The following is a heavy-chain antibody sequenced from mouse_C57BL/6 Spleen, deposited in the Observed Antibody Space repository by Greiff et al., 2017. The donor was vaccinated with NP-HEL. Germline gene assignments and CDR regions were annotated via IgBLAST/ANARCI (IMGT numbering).Heavy chain of an antibody. J-gene: IGHJ4*01. CDR3: ARRGGNYYSYAMDY. V-gene: IGHV5-4*01. D-gene: IGHD2-12*01. CDR2: ISDGGSYT. CDR1: GFTFSSYA. Sequence: EVHLVESGGGLVKPGGSLKLSCAASGFTFSSYAMSWVRQTPEKRLEWVATISDGGSYTYYPDNVKGRFTISRDNAKNNLYLQMSHLKSEDTAMYYCARRGGNYYSYAMDYWGQGTSVTVSS.